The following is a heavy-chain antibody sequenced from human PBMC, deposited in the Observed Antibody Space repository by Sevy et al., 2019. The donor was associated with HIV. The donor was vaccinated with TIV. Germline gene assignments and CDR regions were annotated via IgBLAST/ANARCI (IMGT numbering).Heavy chain of an antibody. CDR3: ARSPSNYVWGSGAFDI. V-gene: IGHV1-69*13. CDR2: IIPIFGTA. Sequence: ASVKVSCKASGGTFSSYAISWVRQAPGQGLEWMGGIIPIFGTANYAQKFQGRVTITADESTSTAYMELSSLRSEDTAVYYCARSPSNYVWGSGAFDIWGQGTMVTVSS. J-gene: IGHJ3*02. D-gene: IGHD3-16*01. CDR1: GGTFSSYA.